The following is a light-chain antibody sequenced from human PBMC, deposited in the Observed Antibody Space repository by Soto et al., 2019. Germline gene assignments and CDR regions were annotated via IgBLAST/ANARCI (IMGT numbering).Light chain of an antibody. J-gene: IGKJ5*01. V-gene: IGKV3-15*01. CDR3: QQYDNWPIT. CDR2: GAS. CDR1: QSININ. Sequence: EIGMTQSPATLPVSPGERATLSCRASQSININLAWYQQKPGQAPRLLIYGASTRATGLPARFSGSGSGTEFTLIISSLQSEDSAVYYCQQYDNWPITFGQGTRLEIK.